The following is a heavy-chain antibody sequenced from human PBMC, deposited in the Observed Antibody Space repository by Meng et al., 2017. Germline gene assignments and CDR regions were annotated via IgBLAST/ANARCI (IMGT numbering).Heavy chain of an antibody. CDR2: IYHSRST. CDR1: GYSISSGYY. CDR3: ARSRGWEILTATRGAFDI. D-gene: IGHD3-9*01. Sequence: AGSLTLSCAVSGYSISSGYYWGWIRQPPGKGLEWIGSIYHSRSTYYNPSLKSRVTISVHTSKNQFSLKLSSVTAADTAVYYCARSRGWEILTATRGAFDIWGQGTMVTVSS. V-gene: IGHV4-38-2*01. J-gene: IGHJ3*02.